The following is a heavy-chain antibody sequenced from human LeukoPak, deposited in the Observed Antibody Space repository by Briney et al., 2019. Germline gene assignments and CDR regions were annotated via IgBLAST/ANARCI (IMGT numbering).Heavy chain of an antibody. CDR3: ARIRRGSYYDY. D-gene: IGHD3-10*01. Sequence: GGSLRLSCAASGFTFSSYWMHWVRQAPGKGLVWVSRINSDGSSTSYADSVKGRFTISRDNAKNTLYLQMNSLRAEDTAVYYCARIRRGSYYDYWGQGTLVTVSS. CDR2: INSDGSST. J-gene: IGHJ4*02. V-gene: IGHV3-74*01. CDR1: GFTFSSYW.